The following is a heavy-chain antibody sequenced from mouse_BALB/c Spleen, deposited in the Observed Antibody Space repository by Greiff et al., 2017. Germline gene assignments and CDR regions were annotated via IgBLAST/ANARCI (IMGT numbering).Heavy chain of an antibody. Sequence: DVMLVESGGGLVKPGGSLKLSCAASGFTFSSYAMSWVRQTPEKRLEWVATISSGGSYTYYPDSVKGRFTISRDNAKNTLYLQMSSLRSEDTAMYYCARPTNWDKHYFDYWGQGTTLTVSS. CDR2: ISSGGSYT. J-gene: IGHJ2*01. CDR3: ARPTNWDKHYFDY. CDR1: GFTFSSYA. V-gene: IGHV5-9-1*01. D-gene: IGHD4-1*01.